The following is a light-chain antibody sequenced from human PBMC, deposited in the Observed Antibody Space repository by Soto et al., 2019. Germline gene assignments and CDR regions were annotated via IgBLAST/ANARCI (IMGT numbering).Light chain of an antibody. CDR2: GAS. Sequence: EIVMTQSPVTLSVSPGERATLSCRASQSVSNKLAWYQQKPGQAPRPLIYGASTRAIGIPDRFSGSGSGTEFTLTISSLQSEDFAVYYCHQYDDWPRTFGHGTKVGIK. V-gene: IGKV3-15*01. CDR3: HQYDDWPRT. J-gene: IGKJ1*01. CDR1: QSVSNK.